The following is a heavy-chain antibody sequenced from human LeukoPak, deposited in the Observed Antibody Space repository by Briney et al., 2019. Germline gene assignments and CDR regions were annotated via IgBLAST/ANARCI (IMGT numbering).Heavy chain of an antibody. V-gene: IGHV4-59*11. CDR1: GGSISSHY. J-gene: IGHJ4*02. CDR2: IYYSGST. Sequence: SETLSLTCTVSGGSISSHYLRWIRQPPGKGLEWIGYIYYSGSTNYNPSLKSRVTISVDTSKNQFSLKLISVTAADTAVYYCARARDPSLIDYWGQGTLVTVSS. CDR3: ARARDPSLIDY.